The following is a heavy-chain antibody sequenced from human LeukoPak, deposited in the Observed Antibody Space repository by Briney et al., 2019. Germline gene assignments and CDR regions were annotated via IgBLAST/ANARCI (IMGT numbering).Heavy chain of an antibody. Sequence: GGSLRLSCAASGFTFSNYAMSWVRQAPGKGLEWVSAITGSGSGIYYADSMKSRFTISRDDSKNTLYLQINSLRAEDTAVYYCAKWGDYDVLTGYYVSDYWGQGTLVTVSS. V-gene: IGHV3-23*01. D-gene: IGHD3-9*01. CDR1: GFTFSNYA. CDR2: ITGSGSGI. CDR3: AKWGDYDVLTGYYVSDY. J-gene: IGHJ4*02.